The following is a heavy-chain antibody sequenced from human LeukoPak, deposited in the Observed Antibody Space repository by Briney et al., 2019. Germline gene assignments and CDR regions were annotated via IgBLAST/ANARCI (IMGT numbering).Heavy chain of an antibody. V-gene: IGHV1-46*01. CDR2: INPSGGDS. CDR1: GYTFINHN. J-gene: IGHJ3*02. D-gene: IGHD2-21*02. Sequence: ASVKVSCKASGYTFINHNLHWVRQAPGQGLQWMGIINPSGGDSKYAQKFQGRVTVTRDTSTYTVYMELSSLRSEDTAVYYCARDPSYCGGDCYAFDIWGQGTMVTVSS. CDR3: ARDPSYCGGDCYAFDI.